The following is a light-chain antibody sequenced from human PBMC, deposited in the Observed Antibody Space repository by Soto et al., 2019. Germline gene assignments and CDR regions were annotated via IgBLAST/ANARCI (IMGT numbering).Light chain of an antibody. CDR2: ETI. Sequence: EIVLTQSPATLSLSPGERVTLSCRASQSVTNYLAWYQQKAGQAPRLLIYETIHRATGIPARFSGSGSGTDFTLTISSLEPEDFAVYYCQHRSHWLITFGQGTRLEIK. J-gene: IGKJ5*01. V-gene: IGKV3-11*01. CDR3: QHRSHWLIT. CDR1: QSVTNY.